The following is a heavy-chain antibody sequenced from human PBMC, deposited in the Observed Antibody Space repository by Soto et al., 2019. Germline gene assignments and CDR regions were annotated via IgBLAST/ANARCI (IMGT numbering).Heavy chain of an antibody. Sequence: ASVKVSCKASGYTFTGYYMHWVRQAPGQGLEWMGWINPNSGGTNYAQKFQGRVTMTRDTSISTAYMELSRLRPDDTAVYYCARDPHQYSSGWYRVRYYYYGMDVWGQGTTVTVSS. V-gene: IGHV1-2*02. J-gene: IGHJ6*02. CDR1: GYTFTGYY. CDR3: ARDPHQYSSGWYRVRYYYYGMDV. CDR2: INPNSGGT. D-gene: IGHD6-19*01.